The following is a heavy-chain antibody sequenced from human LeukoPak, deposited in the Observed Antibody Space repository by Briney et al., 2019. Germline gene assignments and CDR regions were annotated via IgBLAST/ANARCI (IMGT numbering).Heavy chain of an antibody. CDR3: ARGPTPSFYYGSGSYYSLDY. CDR1: GFTFSSYW. Sequence: RAGGSLRLSCAASGFTFSSYWMSWVRQAPGKGLEWVANIKQDGGEKYYVDSVKGRFTISRDSAKNSLYLQMNSLRAEDTAVYYCARGPTPSFYYGSGSYYSLDYWGQGTLVTVSS. D-gene: IGHD3-10*01. V-gene: IGHV3-7*01. CDR2: IKQDGGEK. J-gene: IGHJ4*02.